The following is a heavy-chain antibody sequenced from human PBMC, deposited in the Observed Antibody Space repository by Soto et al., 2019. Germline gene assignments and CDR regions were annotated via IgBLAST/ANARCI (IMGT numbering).Heavy chain of an antibody. CDR3: PIGTYFDY. Sequence: QVQLVQSGAEVKKPGASVKVSCKASGYTLNTYGITWVRQAPGQGLEWMGWISANNDHTNYPQKLQGRVTMTTDTSPGTAYVELRSLTSDDTAVYYCPIGTYFDYWGQGTLVTVSS. CDR2: ISANNDHT. V-gene: IGHV1-18*01. CDR1: GYTLNTYG. J-gene: IGHJ4*02.